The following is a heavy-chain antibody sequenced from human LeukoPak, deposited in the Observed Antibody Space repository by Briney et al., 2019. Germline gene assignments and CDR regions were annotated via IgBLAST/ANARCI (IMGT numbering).Heavy chain of an antibody. D-gene: IGHD3-10*01. CDR2: TNPNSGYT. CDR3: ARGDTMVRGLISDY. CDR1: GYTFSDYY. Sequence: ASVKVSCKASGYTFSDYYLHWVRQAPGQGLEYMGWTNPNSGYTKYSQSFQGRVTMTRDTSISTAYMELSRLISDDTAVYYCARGDTMVRGLISDYWGQGTLVTVSS. J-gene: IGHJ4*02. V-gene: IGHV1-2*02.